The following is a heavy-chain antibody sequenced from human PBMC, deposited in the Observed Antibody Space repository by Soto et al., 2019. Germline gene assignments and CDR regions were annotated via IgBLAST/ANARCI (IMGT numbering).Heavy chain of an antibody. CDR3: AKDMKWGGMTTIHYFDS. V-gene: IGHV3-21*04. D-gene: IGHD4-17*01. CDR1: GCPFSSYS. CDR2: ITSGSSFF. Sequence: GGSLRLCCAASGCPFSSYSMTWVGHAPGKGLEWVSSITSGSSFFYYADSVKGRFTISRDNAKSSLFLQMNSLRPDDTALYDCAKDMKWGGMTTIHYFDSWGQGTLVTVSS. J-gene: IGHJ4*02.